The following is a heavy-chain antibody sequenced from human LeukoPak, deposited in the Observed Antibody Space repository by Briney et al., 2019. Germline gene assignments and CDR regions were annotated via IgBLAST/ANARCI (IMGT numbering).Heavy chain of an antibody. CDR1: GFTFSSYW. Sequence: GGSLRLSCAASGFTFSSYWMSWVRQAPGKGLEWVANIKQDGSEKYYVDSVKGRFTISRDNAKNSLHLQMNSLRAEDTAVYYCARDKTPTSSYYDFWSGYYRQNEYNWFDPWGQGTLVTVSS. D-gene: IGHD3-3*01. V-gene: IGHV3-7*01. CDR3: ARDKTPTSSYYDFWSGYYRQNEYNWFDP. CDR2: IKQDGSEK. J-gene: IGHJ5*02.